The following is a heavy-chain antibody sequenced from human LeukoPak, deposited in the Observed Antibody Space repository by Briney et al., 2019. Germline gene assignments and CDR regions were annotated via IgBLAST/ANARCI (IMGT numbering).Heavy chain of an antibody. V-gene: IGHV3-30*02. CDR1: GFTFSSYG. CDR3: ATRSYCSSTSCYTPGY. Sequence: GGSLRLSCAAPGFTFSSYGMHWVRQAPGKGLEWVAFIRYDGSNKYYADSVKGRFTISRDNSKNTLYLQMNSLRAEDTAVYYCATRSYCSSTSCYTPGYWGQGTLVTVSS. J-gene: IGHJ4*02. CDR2: IRYDGSNK. D-gene: IGHD2-2*02.